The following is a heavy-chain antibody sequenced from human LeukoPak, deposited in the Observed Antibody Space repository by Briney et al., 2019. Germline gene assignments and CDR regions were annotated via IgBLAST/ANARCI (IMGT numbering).Heavy chain of an antibody. CDR3: ARLDIHQDEVDY. V-gene: IGHV4-59*05. CDR1: GFTFMSYI. J-gene: IGHJ4*02. D-gene: IGHD2-2*03. CDR2: INYGGST. Sequence: GSLRLSCTASGFTFMSYIMSWVRQPPGKGLEWIGSINYGGSTYYNPSLKSRVTISVDTSKNQFSLKLSSVTAADTAVYYCARLDIHQDEVDYWGQGSLVTVSS.